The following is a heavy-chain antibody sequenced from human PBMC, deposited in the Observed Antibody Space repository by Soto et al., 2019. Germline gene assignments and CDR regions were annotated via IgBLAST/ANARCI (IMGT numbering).Heavy chain of an antibody. J-gene: IGHJ4*02. CDR3: ARTTDLYDYVWGSYRYIRYFDH. V-gene: IGHV3-7*01. CDR1: VFTFSSYW. CDR2: IKQDGSEK. Sequence: RWSLRLSCSASVFTFSSYWMTWVRQAPGKGLEWVANIKQDGSEKYYVDSVKGRLTISRDNAKNSLYLQMNSLRAEDTAVYYCARTTDLYDYVWGSYRYIRYFDHWGQGTLVTVSS. D-gene: IGHD3-16*02.